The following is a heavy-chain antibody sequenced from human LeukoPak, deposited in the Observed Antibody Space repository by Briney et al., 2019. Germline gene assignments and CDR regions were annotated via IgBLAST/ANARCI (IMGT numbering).Heavy chain of an antibody. V-gene: IGHV4-38-2*02. Sequence: KTSETLSLTCTVSGYSISSGYYWGWIRQPPGKGLEWIVSIYHSGSTYYNPSLKSRVTISVDTSKNQFSLKLSSVTAADTAVYYCARSVEGGGFGANWFDPWGQGTLVTVSS. D-gene: IGHD3-10*01. J-gene: IGHJ5*02. CDR2: IYHSGST. CDR1: GYSISSGYY. CDR3: ARSVEGGGFGANWFDP.